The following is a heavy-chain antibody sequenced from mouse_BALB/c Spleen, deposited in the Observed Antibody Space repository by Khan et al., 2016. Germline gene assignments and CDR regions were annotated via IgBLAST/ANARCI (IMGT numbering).Heavy chain of an antibody. J-gene: IGHJ4*01. CDR1: GYSITSDYA. V-gene: IGHV3-2*02. CDR2: ISYSGST. D-gene: IGHD1-1*02. Sequence: VQLKQSGPGLVKPSQSLSLTCTVTGYSITSDYAWNWIRQFPGNKLEWMGYISYSGSTSYNPSLKSRISITRDTSKNQFFLQLNSVTTEDTATYFCARERERTMAMDYWCQGTAVTVSS. CDR3: ARERERTMAMDY.